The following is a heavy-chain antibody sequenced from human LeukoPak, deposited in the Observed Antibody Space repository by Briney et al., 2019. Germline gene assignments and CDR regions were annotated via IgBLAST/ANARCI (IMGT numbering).Heavy chain of an antibody. D-gene: IGHD2-21*02. V-gene: IGHV1-2*02. J-gene: IGHJ4*02. CDR3: GRVAYCGSGCYYYFDY. CDR1: GYAFTDNY. Sequence: ASVTVSFKASGYAFTDNYIHWVRQAPGQGLEWMGWINPRSGGTSYGQKFQGRVTVTRDTSISTAYMELSSLTSDDTAVYYCGRVAYCGSGCYYYFDYWGQGTLVTVSS. CDR2: INPRSGGT.